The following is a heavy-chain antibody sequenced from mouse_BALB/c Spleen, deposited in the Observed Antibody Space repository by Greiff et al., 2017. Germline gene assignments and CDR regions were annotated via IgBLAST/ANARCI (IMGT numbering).Heavy chain of an antibody. D-gene: IGHD1-1*01. Sequence: EVKLMESGGGLVKPGGSLKLSCAASGFAFSSYDMSWVRQTPEKRLEWVAYISSGGGSTYYPDSVKGRFTISRDNAKNNLYLQMSSLKSEDTAMYYCARDYYGSSYAMDYWGQGTSVTVSS. V-gene: IGHV5-12-1*01. CDR2: ISSGGGST. CDR1: GFAFSSYD. J-gene: IGHJ4*01. CDR3: ARDYYGSSYAMDY.